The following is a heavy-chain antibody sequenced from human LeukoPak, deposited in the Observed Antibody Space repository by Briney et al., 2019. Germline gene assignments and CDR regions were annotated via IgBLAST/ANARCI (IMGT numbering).Heavy chain of an antibody. CDR2: IIPIFGTA. Sequence: SVKVSCKASGGTFSSYAISWVRQAPGQGLEWMGRIIPIFGTANYAQKFQGRVTITKDESTRTVYLELTSLTSDDTAVYYCARDVHGDYGSGWFDPWGQGTLVSVSS. CDR1: GGTFSSYA. J-gene: IGHJ5*02. D-gene: IGHD4-17*01. CDR3: ARDVHGDYGSGWFDP. V-gene: IGHV1-69*05.